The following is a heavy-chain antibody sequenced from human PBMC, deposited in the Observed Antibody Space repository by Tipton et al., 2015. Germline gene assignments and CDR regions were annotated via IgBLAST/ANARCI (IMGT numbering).Heavy chain of an antibody. CDR2: ITAYNGNT. CDR1: GYTFTNYG. CDR3: ARRFYYDTSGYYYGGVDY. J-gene: IGHJ4*02. D-gene: IGHD3-22*01. Sequence: QLVQSGAEVKKPGASVKVSCKASGYTFTNYGLIWVRQAPGQGLEWMGWITAYNGNTKYAQKLQGRVTMTTDTSTSTAYMDLRGLRSDDTAVYYCARRFYYDTSGYYYGGVDYWGQGTLVTVSS. V-gene: IGHV1-18*01.